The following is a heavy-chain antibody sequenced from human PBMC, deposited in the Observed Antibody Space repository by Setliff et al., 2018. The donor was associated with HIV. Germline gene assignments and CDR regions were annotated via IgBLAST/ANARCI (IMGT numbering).Heavy chain of an antibody. Sequence: PGGSLRLSCEASGFTFSTYSMNWVRQAPGKGLEWVSSISSSSRSKYYADSVKGRFTISRDNAKNSLYLQMNSLTAEDTAVYYCARESEDTAMVTTFDYWGQGTLVTVSS. CDR1: GFTFSTYS. CDR3: ARESEDTAMVTTFDY. J-gene: IGHJ4*02. D-gene: IGHD5-18*01. V-gene: IGHV3-21*01. CDR2: ISSSSRSK.